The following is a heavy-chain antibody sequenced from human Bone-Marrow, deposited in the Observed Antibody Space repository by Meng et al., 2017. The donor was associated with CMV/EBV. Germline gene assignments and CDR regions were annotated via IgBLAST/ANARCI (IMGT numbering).Heavy chain of an antibody. Sequence: SYGMHWVRQATGKGLEWVAFIRYDGSNKYYADSVKGRFTISRDNSKNTLYLQMNSLRAEDTAVYYCANGKGYCSSTSCYPGDAFDIWGQGTMVTVSS. CDR3: ANGKGYCSSTSCYPGDAFDI. CDR1: SYG. CDR2: IRYDGSNK. V-gene: IGHV3-30*02. J-gene: IGHJ3*02. D-gene: IGHD2-2*01.